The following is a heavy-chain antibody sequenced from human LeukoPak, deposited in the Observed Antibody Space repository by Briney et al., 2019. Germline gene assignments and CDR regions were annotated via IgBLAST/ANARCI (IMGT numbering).Heavy chain of an antibody. J-gene: IGHJ3*02. CDR3: ARTRYPNTFDI. CDR2: MNPNSGNT. Sequence: ASVKVSCKASGYTFTSYDINWVRQATGQGLEWMGWMNPNSGNTGYAQKFQGRLTMNTNLSIGTAYIELRSRRSEDTAVYSCARTRYPNTFDIWGQGTVVTVSS. CDR1: GYTFTSYD. V-gene: IGHV1-8*01. D-gene: IGHD1-1*01.